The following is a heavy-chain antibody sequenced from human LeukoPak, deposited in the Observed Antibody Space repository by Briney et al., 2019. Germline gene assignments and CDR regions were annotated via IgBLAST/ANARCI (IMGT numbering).Heavy chain of an antibody. V-gene: IGHV3-43*01. J-gene: IGHJ6*02. CDR1: GFTFDDYT. D-gene: IGHD3-22*01. CDR2: ISWDGGST. CDR3: AKASNFWPVDTYHYDSSALYGMDV. Sequence: GGSLRLSCAASGFTFDDYTMHWVRQAPGKGLEWVSLISWDGGSTYYADSVKGRFTISRDNSKNSLYLQMNSLRTEDTALYYCAKASNFWPVDTYHYDSSALYGMDVWGQGTTVTVSS.